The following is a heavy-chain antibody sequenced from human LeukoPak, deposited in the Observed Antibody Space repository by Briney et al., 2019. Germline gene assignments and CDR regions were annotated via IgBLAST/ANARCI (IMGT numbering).Heavy chain of an antibody. D-gene: IGHD5-24*01. CDR3: ARSRDGYGYYFDY. J-gene: IGHJ4*02. V-gene: IGHV4-39*01. CDR1: GGSISSSGYY. Sequence: SETLSLTCTVSGGSISSSGYYWGWIRQPPGKGLEWIGSIYYSGSTYYNPSLKSRVTISVDTSKNQFSLKLSSVTAADTAVYYCARSRDGYGYYFDYWGQGTLVTVSS. CDR2: IYYSGST.